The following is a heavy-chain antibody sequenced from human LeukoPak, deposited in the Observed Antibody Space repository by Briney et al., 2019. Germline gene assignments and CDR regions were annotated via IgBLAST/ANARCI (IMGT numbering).Heavy chain of an antibody. Sequence: GASVKVSCKASGYTFTSYGTSWVRQAPGQGLEWMGWISPYSGNTNYAQRLQGRVTMTTDTSTSTAYMELRSLRSDDTAVYYCARGGLGYCSGGSCPNNWFDPWGQGTLVTVSS. CDR1: GYTFTSYG. CDR2: ISPYSGNT. D-gene: IGHD2-15*01. J-gene: IGHJ5*02. V-gene: IGHV1-18*01. CDR3: ARGGLGYCSGGSCPNNWFDP.